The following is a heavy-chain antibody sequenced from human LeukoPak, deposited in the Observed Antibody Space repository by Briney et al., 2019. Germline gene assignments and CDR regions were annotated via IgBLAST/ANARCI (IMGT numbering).Heavy chain of an antibody. J-gene: IGHJ5*01. CDR3: ARAYFGSGFDS. D-gene: IGHD3-9*01. CDR1: PFTFSGYW. Sequence: PGGSLRLSCTASPFTFSGYWMHCVRQAPGKGLVWVSRINSDGYSITYADSVKGRFTISRDNANNTLSLQMNSLIVDDTAVYFCARAYFGSGFDSWGQGTPVTVSS. V-gene: IGHV3-74*03. CDR2: INSDGYSI.